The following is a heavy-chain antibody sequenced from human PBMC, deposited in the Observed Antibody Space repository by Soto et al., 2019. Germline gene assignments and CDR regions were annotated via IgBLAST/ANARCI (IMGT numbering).Heavy chain of an antibody. J-gene: IGHJ4*02. V-gene: IGHV3-33*01. D-gene: IGHD6-19*01. CDR2: IWFDGSNK. Sequence: PGGSLRLSCAASGFTFSSFGMHWVRQAPGKGLEWVAVIWFDGSNKYYADSVKGRFTISRDNSKNSLYLHMNNLRAEDTAVYYCARDPGTVAGTLDYWGQGTLVTVSS. CDR3: ARDPGTVAGTLDY. CDR1: GFTFSSFG.